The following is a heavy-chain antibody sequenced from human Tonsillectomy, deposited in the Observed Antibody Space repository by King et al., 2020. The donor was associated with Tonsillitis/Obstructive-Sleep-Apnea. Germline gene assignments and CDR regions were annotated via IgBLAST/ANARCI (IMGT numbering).Heavy chain of an antibody. CDR2: ISNSGGSA. D-gene: IGHD4-23*01. CDR3: AKLSGGNSGSHFDY. CDR1: GFTFNNHA. J-gene: IGHJ4*02. V-gene: IGHV3-23*04. Sequence: VQLVESGGGLVQSGGSLRLSCAASGFTFNNHAMSWVRQAPGKGLEWVSVISNSGGSAYYADSVKGRFTISRDNSKNTLYLQVNSLRAADTAVYYCAKLSGGNSGSHFDYWGQGTLVTVSS.